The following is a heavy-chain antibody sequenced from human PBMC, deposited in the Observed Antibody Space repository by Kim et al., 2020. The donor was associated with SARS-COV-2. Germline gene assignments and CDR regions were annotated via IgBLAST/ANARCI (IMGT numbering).Heavy chain of an antibody. J-gene: IGHJ4*02. V-gene: IGHV4-39*01. Sequence: YNPSLKSRVTISVDTSKYQFSLKLSSVTAADTAVYYCARRTPRSSGRNFDYWGQGTLVTVSS. CDR3: ARRTPRSSGRNFDY. D-gene: IGHD3-22*01.